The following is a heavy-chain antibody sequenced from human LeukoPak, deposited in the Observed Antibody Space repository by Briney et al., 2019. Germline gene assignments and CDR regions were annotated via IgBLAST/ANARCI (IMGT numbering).Heavy chain of an antibody. Sequence: SETLSLTCTVSGGSISSYYWSWIRQPPGKGLEWIGYIYSSGSTNYNPSLKSRVTMSLDTSKNQFSLKLSSVTAADTAVYYCARDSYSSSWYGYLDYWGQGTLVTVSS. D-gene: IGHD6-13*01. CDR1: GGSISSYY. V-gene: IGHV4-59*12. CDR2: IYSSGST. J-gene: IGHJ4*02. CDR3: ARDSYSSSWYGYLDY.